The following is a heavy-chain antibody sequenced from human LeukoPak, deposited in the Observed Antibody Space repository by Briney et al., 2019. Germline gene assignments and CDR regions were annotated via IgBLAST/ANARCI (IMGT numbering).Heavy chain of an antibody. V-gene: IGHV4-31*03. D-gene: IGHD3-10*01. Sequence: SQTLSLTCTVSGGSISSGGYYWSWIRQHPGKGLERIGYIYYSGSTYYNPSLKSRVTISVDTSKNQFSLKLSSVTAADTAVYYCARVGDYYGSGMGYFDYWGQGTLVTASS. CDR2: IYYSGST. CDR1: GGSISSGGYY. J-gene: IGHJ4*02. CDR3: ARVGDYYGSGMGYFDY.